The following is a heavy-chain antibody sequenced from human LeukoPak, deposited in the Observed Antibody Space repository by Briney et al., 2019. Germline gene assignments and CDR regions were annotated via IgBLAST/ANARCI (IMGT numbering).Heavy chain of an antibody. D-gene: IGHD3-10*01. V-gene: IGHV3-7*03. Sequence: GGSLRLSCAASGFTFSSSWMSWVRQAPGRGLEWVANIKQDGNEKYYVDSVKGRFTISRDNAKNSLYLQMNSLRAEDTAVYYCARGAVWFEPLFDYWGQGILVTVSS. CDR2: IKQDGNEK. CDR1: GFTFSSSW. J-gene: IGHJ4*02. CDR3: ARGAVWFEPLFDY.